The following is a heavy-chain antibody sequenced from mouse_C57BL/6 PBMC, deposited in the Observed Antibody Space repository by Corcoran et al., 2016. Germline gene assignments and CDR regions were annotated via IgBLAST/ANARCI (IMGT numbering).Heavy chain of an antibody. CDR1: GYAFSSYW. Sequence: QVQLQQSGAELVKPGASVKISCKASGYAFSSYWMNWVKQRPGKGLEWIGQIYPGDGDTNYNGKFKGKATLTADKSTSTAYMQLSSLTSEDSAVYFCARPGPYDCSSYRYFVVWGTGTTVTVSS. CDR3: ARPGPYDCSSYRYFVV. D-gene: IGHD1-1*01. CDR2: IYPGDGDT. V-gene: IGHV1-80*01. J-gene: IGHJ1*03.